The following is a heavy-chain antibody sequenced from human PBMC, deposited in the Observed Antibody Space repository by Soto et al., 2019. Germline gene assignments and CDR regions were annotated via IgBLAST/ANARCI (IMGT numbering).Heavy chain of an antibody. CDR1: GFTVSSNY. D-gene: IGHD6-19*01. CDR2: IYSGGST. J-gene: IGHJ4*02. V-gene: IGHV3-66*01. Sequence: GGSLRLSCAASGFTVSSNYMTWVRQAPGKGLEWVSVIYSGGSTYYADSVKDRFTISRDNSKNTVYLQMSSLRVEDTAIYCCATGGSGVFDYWGQGTLVTVSS. CDR3: ATGGSGVFDY.